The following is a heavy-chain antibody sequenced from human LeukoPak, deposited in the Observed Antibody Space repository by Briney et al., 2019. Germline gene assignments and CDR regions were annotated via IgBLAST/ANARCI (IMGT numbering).Heavy chain of an antibody. CDR3: ATGRGFFDF. CDR2: FDPEDGET. J-gene: IGHJ4*02. CDR1: GYSLTELS. Sequence: VASVKVFCKVSGYSLTELSLHWVRQAPGEGLEWMGNFDPEDGETIYAQKFQGRVTMSEDASTQTAYMELSSLRSEDRAVYYCATGRGFFDFWGQGTLVTVSS. V-gene: IGHV1-24*01.